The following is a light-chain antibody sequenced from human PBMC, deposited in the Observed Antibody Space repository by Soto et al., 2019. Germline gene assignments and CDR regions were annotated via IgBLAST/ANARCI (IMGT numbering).Light chain of an antibody. Sequence: IMLTQAPGTLSLSPGDRATRSCRASQSVSGSYLAWYQHRPGQAPRLLIYDASSRATGIPDRFSGSGSGTDFTLTISRLEPEDFAVYYCQQYASSPRTFGQGTKVDIK. J-gene: IGKJ1*01. CDR3: QQYASSPRT. CDR1: QSVSGSY. V-gene: IGKV3-20*01. CDR2: DAS.